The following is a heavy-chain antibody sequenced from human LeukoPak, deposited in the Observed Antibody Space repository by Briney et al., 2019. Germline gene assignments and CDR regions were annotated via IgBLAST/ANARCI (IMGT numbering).Heavy chain of an antibody. V-gene: IGHV1-69*02. Sequence: SVKVSCKASGGTFSSYTISWVRQAPGQRLEWMGRIIPILGIANYAQKFQGRVTITADKSTSTAYMELSSLRSEDTAVYYCARGTRGELHSDYWGQGTLVTVSS. D-gene: IGHD1-7*01. CDR3: ARGTRGELHSDY. J-gene: IGHJ4*02. CDR1: GGTFSSYT. CDR2: IIPILGIA.